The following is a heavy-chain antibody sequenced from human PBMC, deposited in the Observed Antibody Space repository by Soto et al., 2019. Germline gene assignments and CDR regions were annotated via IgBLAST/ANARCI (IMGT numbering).Heavy chain of an antibody. CDR2: IIPFFGTS. CDR3: ARVGHITNYGMAV. Sequence: QVQLVQSGAEVKKPGSSVKVSCEASGGTFSSYPINWVRQAPGQGLEWMGGIIPFFGTSNYAQKFQGRVTITADDSTSTADMELRSLRSEDTAVYYCARVGHITNYGMAVWGQGTTVTVS. CDR1: GGTFSSYP. J-gene: IGHJ6*02. V-gene: IGHV1-69*01. D-gene: IGHD1-26*01.